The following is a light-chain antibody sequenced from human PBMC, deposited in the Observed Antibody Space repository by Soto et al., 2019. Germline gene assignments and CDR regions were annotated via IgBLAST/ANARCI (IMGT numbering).Light chain of an antibody. CDR2: DAS. J-gene: IGKJ4*01. CDR3: QQYNSYSRS. V-gene: IGKV1-5*01. CDR1: QCINIW. Sequence: DIQMTQSPSTLSASVGDRVTITCRASQCINIWLAWYQQKPGKAPKLLIYDASSLQSGVPSRFRGSTSGTEFTLTISSLQPDDFATYYCQQYNSYSRSFGGGTKVDIK.